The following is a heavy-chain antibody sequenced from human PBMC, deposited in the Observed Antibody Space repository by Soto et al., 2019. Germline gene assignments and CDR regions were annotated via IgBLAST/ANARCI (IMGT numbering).Heavy chain of an antibody. CDR3: ARGGYYDSSGSRNYFYYGMNV. V-gene: IGHV1-18*01. CDR1: GYTFSSYG. CDR2: VSPYDGYT. D-gene: IGHD3-22*01. Sequence: ASVEVSCKASGYTFSSYGMKWVRQAPEQGLEWLGWVSPYDGYTNYAQILQGRVSMTTDTSTKTAYMEVRSLRSDDTAVYYCARGGYYDSSGSRNYFYYGMNVWGQGTTVTVSS. J-gene: IGHJ6*02.